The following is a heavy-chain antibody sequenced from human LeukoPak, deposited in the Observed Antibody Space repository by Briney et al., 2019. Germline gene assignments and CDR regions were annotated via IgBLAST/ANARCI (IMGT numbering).Heavy chain of an antibody. CDR2: NPXSGNT. Sequence: NPXSGNTGYAQKFQGRVTMTRNTSISTAYMELSSLRSEDTAVYYCARAPKAVAGRLNLYYFDYWGQGTLVTVSS. CDR3: ARAPKAVAGRLNLYYFDY. J-gene: IGHJ4*02. D-gene: IGHD6-19*01. V-gene: IGHV1-8*01.